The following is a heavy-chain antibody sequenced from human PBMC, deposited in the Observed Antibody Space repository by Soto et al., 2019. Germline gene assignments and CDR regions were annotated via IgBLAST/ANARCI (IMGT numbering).Heavy chain of an antibody. D-gene: IGHD4-17*01. CDR3: ARGWDYSDYYGDY. V-gene: IGHV1-18*01. J-gene: IGHJ4*02. CDR1: GYGFRNYG. Sequence: ASVKVSCKTSGYGFRNYGISWVRQAPGQGLEWMGWISTYSGDTDYAQMFQDRITMTTDTSTSTVHMELRSLTLGDTAVYYCARGWDYSDYYGDYWGQGTLVTVSS. CDR2: ISTYSGDT.